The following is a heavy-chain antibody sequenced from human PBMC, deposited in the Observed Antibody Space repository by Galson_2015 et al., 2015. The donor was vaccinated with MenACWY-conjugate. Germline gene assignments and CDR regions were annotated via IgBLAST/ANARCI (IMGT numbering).Heavy chain of an antibody. CDR1: GGSINSENYW. J-gene: IGHJ5*02. V-gene: IGHV4-39*01. D-gene: IGHD3-22*01. CDR3: ARLPRGITFIVVAP. CDR2: IYYSENT. Sequence: SLTCTVSGGSINSENYWWAWIRQPPGKGLEWIGSIYYSENTHYNPSLESRVTMSVDTSKNQFSLKLRSVTASDTAVYYCARLPRGITFIVVAPWGQGTLVTVSS.